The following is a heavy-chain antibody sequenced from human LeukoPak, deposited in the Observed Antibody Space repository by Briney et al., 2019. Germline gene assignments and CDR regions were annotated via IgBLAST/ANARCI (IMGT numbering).Heavy chain of an antibody. CDR1: GGSFSGYY. CDR3: ARGGDYSSSPSGFGY. Sequence: SENLSLTCAVYGGSFSGYYWSWIRQPPGKGLEWIGEINHSGSTNYNPSLKSRVTISVDTSKNQFSLKLSSVTAADTAVYYCARGGDYSSSPSGFGYWGQGTLVTVSS. V-gene: IGHV4-34*01. D-gene: IGHD6-13*01. J-gene: IGHJ4*02. CDR2: INHSGST.